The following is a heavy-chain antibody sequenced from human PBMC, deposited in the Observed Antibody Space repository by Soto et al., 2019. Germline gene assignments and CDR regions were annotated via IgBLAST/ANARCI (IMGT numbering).Heavy chain of an antibody. V-gene: IGHV1-46*01. CDR1: GYTFTSYY. J-gene: IGHJ6*02. CDR3: ARVSIAALPGMDV. CDR2: INPSGGST. D-gene: IGHD6-6*01. Sequence: QVQLVQSGAEVKKPGASVKVSCKAPGYTFTSYYMHWVRQAPGQGLEWMGIINPSGGSTTYAQKFQGRVTMTRDTSTSTVYMELSSLRSEDTAVYYCARVSIAALPGMDVWGQGTTVTVSS.